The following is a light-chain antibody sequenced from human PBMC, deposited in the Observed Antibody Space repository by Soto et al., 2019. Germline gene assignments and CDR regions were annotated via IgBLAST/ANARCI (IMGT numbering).Light chain of an antibody. Sequence: QSALTKPASVSGSPGQSITISCTGTNSDVGGYNYVSWYQQHPGKAPKLMIYEVNNRPSGVSHRFSGSKSGNTASLTISGLQPEDEADYYCNSYTSSSTWVFGGGTKVTVL. V-gene: IGLV2-14*01. CDR1: NSDVGGYNY. CDR3: NSYTSSSTWV. CDR2: EVN. J-gene: IGLJ2*01.